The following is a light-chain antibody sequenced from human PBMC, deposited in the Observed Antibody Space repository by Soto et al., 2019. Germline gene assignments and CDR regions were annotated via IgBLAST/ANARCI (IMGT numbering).Light chain of an antibody. CDR3: QQYAISHRT. Sequence: EIVLTQSPGTLSLSPGERATLSCRASQSVSSSYLAWYQQKPGQAPRPLIYGASSRAIGIPDRFSGSGSGTDFTLTISRLEPEDFAVYYCQQYAISHRTFGQGTKVEI. J-gene: IGKJ1*01. CDR1: QSVSSSY. CDR2: GAS. V-gene: IGKV3-20*01.